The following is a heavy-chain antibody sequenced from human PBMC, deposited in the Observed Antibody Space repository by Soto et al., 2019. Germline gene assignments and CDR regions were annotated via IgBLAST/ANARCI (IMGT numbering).Heavy chain of an antibody. CDR3: AHQGVGYDSNGYPESRSLDY. Sequence: QITLKESGPTLVKPTQTLTLTCTFSGFSLSTSAVGVGWIRQPPEKALEWLALIYWDDDKRYSPSLKSRLSITKDTSKNQVVLTMTNMDPVDTDTYYCAHQGVGYDSNGYPESRSLDYWGQGTLVTVSS. CDR2: IYWDDDK. D-gene: IGHD3-22*01. J-gene: IGHJ4*02. CDR1: GFSLSTSAVG. V-gene: IGHV2-5*02.